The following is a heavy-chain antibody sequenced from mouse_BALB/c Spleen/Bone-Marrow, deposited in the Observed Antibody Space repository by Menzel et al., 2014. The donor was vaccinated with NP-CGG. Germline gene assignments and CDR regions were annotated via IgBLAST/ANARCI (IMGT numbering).Heavy chain of an antibody. V-gene: IGHV1-69*01. CDR3: ARERYRYGLIDY. CDR2: IDTSDSYT. J-gene: IGHJ2*01. D-gene: IGHD2-14*01. Sequence: QVQLQQSGAELVMPGASVKMSCKASGYTFTDYWMHWVKQRPGQGLEWIGAIDTSDSYTSYNQKFKGKATLTVDESSSTAYMQLSSLTSEDSAVYFCARERYRYGLIDYWAQGTTLTVSS. CDR1: GYTFTDYW.